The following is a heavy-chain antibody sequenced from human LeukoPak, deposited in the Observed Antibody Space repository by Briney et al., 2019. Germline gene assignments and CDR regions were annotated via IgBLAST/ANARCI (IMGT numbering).Heavy chain of an antibody. CDR3: ATQRDGYNAPFDY. Sequence: GGSLRLSCAASGFTFSSYGMHWVRQAPGKGLEWVAFIRYDGSNKYYADSVKGRFTISRDNAKKSLFLQMNSLRAEDTAVYYCATQRDGYNAPFDYWGQGTLVTVSS. D-gene: IGHD5-24*01. CDR2: IRYDGSNK. CDR1: GFTFSSYG. V-gene: IGHV3-30*02. J-gene: IGHJ4*02.